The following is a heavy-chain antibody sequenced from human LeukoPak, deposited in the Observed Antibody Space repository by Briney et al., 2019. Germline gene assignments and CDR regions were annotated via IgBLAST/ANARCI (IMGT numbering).Heavy chain of an antibody. CDR2: MNPNSGNT. CDR1: GYTFTSYD. V-gene: IGHV1-8*01. Sequence: GASVKVSCKASGYTFTSYDINWVRQATGQGLEWMGWMNPNSGNTGYAQKFQGRVTMTRDTSISTAYMELSRLRSDDTAVYYCARGDSSSSVGDYWGQGTLVTVSS. J-gene: IGHJ4*02. CDR3: ARGDSSSSVGDY. D-gene: IGHD6-6*01.